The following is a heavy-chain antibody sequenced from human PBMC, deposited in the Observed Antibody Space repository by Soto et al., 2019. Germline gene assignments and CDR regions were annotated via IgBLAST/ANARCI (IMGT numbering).Heavy chain of an antibody. CDR1: GFSFSSYG. J-gene: IGHJ6*02. Sequence: GGSLRLSCAASGFSFSSYGMSWVRQAPGKGLEWVSAITGNAGSKYYADPVKGRFTISRDNSRNTLYLQINNLGAEDTAVYYRTKDQFSSGWYNDYYYGMDVWGQGTTVTVSS. D-gene: IGHD6-19*01. V-gene: IGHV3-23*01. CDR2: ITGNAGSK. CDR3: TKDQFSSGWYNDYYYGMDV.